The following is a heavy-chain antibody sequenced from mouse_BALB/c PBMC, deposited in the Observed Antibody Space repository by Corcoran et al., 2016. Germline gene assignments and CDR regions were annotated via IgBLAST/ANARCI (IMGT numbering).Heavy chain of an antibody. D-gene: IGHD2-4*01. Sequence: QIQLVQSGPELKKPGEPVKISCKASGYTFTNYGMNWVKQAPGKGLKWMGWINTYTGEPTYADDFKGRFAFSLETSASTAYLQINNLKNEDTATYFCARFYYDYRDFDYWGQGTTFTVSS. J-gene: IGHJ2*01. V-gene: IGHV9-3-1*01. CDR1: GYTFTNYG. CDR3: ARFYYDYRDFDY. CDR2: INTYTGEP.